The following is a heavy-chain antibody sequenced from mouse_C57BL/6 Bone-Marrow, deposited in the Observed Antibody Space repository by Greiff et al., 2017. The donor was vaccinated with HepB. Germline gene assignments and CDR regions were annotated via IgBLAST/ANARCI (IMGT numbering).Heavy chain of an antibody. CDR2: INPSTGGT. Sequence: EVQLQQSGPELVKPGASVKISCKASGYSFTGYYMNWVKQSPEKSLEWIGEINPSTGGTTYNQKFKAKATLTVDKSSSTAYMQLKSLTSEDSAVYYCARWGDYVGFPAWFAYWGQGTLVTVSA. CDR3: ARWGDYVGFPAWFAY. CDR1: GYSFTGYY. V-gene: IGHV1-42*01. J-gene: IGHJ3*01. D-gene: IGHD1-1*02.